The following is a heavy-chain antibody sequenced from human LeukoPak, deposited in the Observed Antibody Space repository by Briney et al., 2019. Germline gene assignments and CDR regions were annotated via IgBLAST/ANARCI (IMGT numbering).Heavy chain of an antibody. CDR1: GYTLTELS. J-gene: IGHJ6*02. V-gene: IGHV1-8*01. Sequence: ASVKVSCKVSGYTLTELSMHWVRQATGQGLEWMGWMNPNSGNTGYAQKFQGRVTMTRNTSISTAYMELSSLRSEDTAVYYCARAWNWEHNLYYYYGMDVWGQGTTVTVSS. CDR2: MNPNSGNT. CDR3: ARAWNWEHNLYYYYGMDV. D-gene: IGHD1-7*01.